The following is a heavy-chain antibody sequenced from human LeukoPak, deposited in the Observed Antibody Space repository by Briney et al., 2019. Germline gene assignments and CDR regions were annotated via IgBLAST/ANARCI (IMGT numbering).Heavy chain of an antibody. Sequence: ASVKVSCKASGGTFSSYAISWVRQAPGQGLEWMGWISAYNGNTHHPEKLQGRLTMTTDTPTSTAYMELSSLRSDDTAIYYCARDTVMMVGSYYYGKDVWGQGTTVTVSS. J-gene: IGHJ6*02. CDR2: ISAYNGNT. CDR1: GGTFSSYA. V-gene: IGHV1-18*01. D-gene: IGHD2-15*01. CDR3: ARDTVMMVGSYYYGKDV.